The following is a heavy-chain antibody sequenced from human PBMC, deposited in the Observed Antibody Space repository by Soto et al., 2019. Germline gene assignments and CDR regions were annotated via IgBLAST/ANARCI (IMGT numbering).Heavy chain of an antibody. D-gene: IGHD3-3*01. CDR2: IIPIFGTA. CDR3: ARDRGLGFLESRAWLDS. V-gene: IGHV1-69*01. Sequence: QVQLVQSGAEVKKPGSSVKVSCKASGGTFSSYAISWVRQAPGQGLEWMGGIIPIFGTANYAQKFLGRVTITADESTSTASMELCSLRSEDTAVYYCARDRGLGFLESRAWLDSWGQGTLVTVSS. J-gene: IGHJ5*01. CDR1: GGTFSSYA.